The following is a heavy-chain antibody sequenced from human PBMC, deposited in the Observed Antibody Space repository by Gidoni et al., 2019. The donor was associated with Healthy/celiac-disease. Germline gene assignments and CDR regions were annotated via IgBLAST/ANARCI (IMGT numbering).Heavy chain of an antibody. Sequence: EVQLVESGGGLVKPGGSLRLSCAASGFTFSSYSMNWVRQAPGKGLEWVSSISSSSSYIYYADSVKGRFTISRDNAKNSLYLQMNSLRAEDTAVYYCATDPPRQLTNFDLWGRGTLVTVSS. CDR1: GFTFSSYS. CDR2: ISSSSSYI. V-gene: IGHV3-21*01. CDR3: ATDPPRQLTNFDL. J-gene: IGHJ2*01. D-gene: IGHD1-1*01.